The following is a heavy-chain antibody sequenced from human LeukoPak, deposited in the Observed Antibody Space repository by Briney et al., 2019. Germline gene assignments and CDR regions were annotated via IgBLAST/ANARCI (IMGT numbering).Heavy chain of an antibody. J-gene: IGHJ4*02. CDR2: ITADGTNK. D-gene: IGHD1-26*01. CDR1: GFTVSSNY. CDR3: AREVEWELPDY. Sequence: GGSLRLSCVVSGFTVSSNYMNWVRQAPGKGLEWVSYITADGTNKYDADSVKGRFTISRDNAKNSLYLQMNSLRVDDTAIYYCAREVEWELPDYWGQGTLVTVSS. V-gene: IGHV3-48*03.